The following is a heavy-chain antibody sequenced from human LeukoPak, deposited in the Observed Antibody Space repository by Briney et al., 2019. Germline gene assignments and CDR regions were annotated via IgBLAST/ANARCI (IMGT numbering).Heavy chain of an antibody. CDR3: ARGKVDTAMAYAFDI. CDR2: ISAYNGNT. J-gene: IGHJ3*02. Sequence: ASVKVSCKASGYTFTSYGISWVRQAPGQGLEWMGWISAYNGNTNYAQKLQGRVTMTRDTSISTAYMELSRLRSDDTAVYYCARGKVDTAMAYAFDIWGQGTMVTVSS. V-gene: IGHV1-18*01. D-gene: IGHD5-18*01. CDR1: GYTFTSYG.